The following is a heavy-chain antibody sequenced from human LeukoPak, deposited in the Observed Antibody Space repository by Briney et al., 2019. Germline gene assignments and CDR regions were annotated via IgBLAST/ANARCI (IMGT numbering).Heavy chain of an antibody. CDR2: IYYSGST. CDR1: GGSINNYY. V-gene: IGHV4-59*12. CDR3: AREKGPPHYYFDY. J-gene: IGHJ4*02. Sequence: PSETLSLTCTVSGGSINNYYWNWIRQPPGKGLEWIGYIYYSGSTSYNPSLKSRITISVDTSKSQFSLKLSSVTAADTAVYYCAREKGPPHYYFDYWGQGTLVTVSS.